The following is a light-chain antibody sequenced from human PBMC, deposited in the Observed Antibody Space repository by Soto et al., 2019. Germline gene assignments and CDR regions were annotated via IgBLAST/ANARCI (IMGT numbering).Light chain of an antibody. CDR3: GTWDSSLSAGV. CDR2: EVN. CDR1: SSDIGSYNR. J-gene: IGLJ1*01. Sequence: QSVLAQPASVSGSPGQSITISCTGTSSDIGSYNRVSWYQQPPGTAPKLIIYEVNNRPSGVPDRFSGSKSGPSATLGITGLQPGDEADYYCGTWDSSLSAGVLGTGTKVTVL. V-gene: IGLV2-18*02.